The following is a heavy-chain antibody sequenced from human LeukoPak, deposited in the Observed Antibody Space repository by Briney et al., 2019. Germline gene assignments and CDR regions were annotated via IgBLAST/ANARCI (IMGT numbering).Heavy chain of an antibody. Sequence: GGSLRLFCAPCGLPLSIYAMQCVRHARGKGREGVAVISYDGSNKYYADSVKGRFTISRDNSKNTLYLQMNSLRAEDTAVYYCAEGGLIVGATMDYWGQGTLVTVSS. CDR3: AEGGLIVGATMDY. CDR2: ISYDGSNK. V-gene: IGHV3-30-3*01. D-gene: IGHD1-26*01. J-gene: IGHJ4*02. CDR1: GLPLSIYA.